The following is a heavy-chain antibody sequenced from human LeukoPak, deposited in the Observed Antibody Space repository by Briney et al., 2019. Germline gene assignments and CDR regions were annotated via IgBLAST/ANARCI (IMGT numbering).Heavy chain of an antibody. CDR2: ISSSSSYI. V-gene: IGHV3-21*01. CDR1: GFTFSNYN. D-gene: IGHD6-13*01. CDR3: ARGPYSSPLYFEY. Sequence: GGSLRLSCVASGFTFSNYNMNWVRQAPGKGLEWVSSISSSSSYIYYADSLMGQFTISRDNAKNSLYLQVNSLRAEDTAVYYCARGPYSSPLYFEYWGQGTLVTVSS. J-gene: IGHJ4*02.